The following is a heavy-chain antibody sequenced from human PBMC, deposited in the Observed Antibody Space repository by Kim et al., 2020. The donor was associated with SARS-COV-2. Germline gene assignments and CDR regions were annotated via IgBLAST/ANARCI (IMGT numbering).Heavy chain of an antibody. V-gene: IGHV1-18*01. CDR3: ARIGCSSTSCYFVARDY. J-gene: IGHJ4*02. CDR1: GYTFTSYG. CDR2: ISAYNGNT. D-gene: IGHD2-2*01. Sequence: ASVKVSCKASGYTFTSYGISWVRQAPGQGLEWMGWISAYNGNTNYAQKLQGRVTMTTDTSTSTAYMELRSLRSDDTAVYYCARIGCSSTSCYFVARDYWGQGTLVTVSS.